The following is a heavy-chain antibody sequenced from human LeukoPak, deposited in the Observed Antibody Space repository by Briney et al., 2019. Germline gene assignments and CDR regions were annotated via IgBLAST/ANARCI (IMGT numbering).Heavy chain of an antibody. CDR1: GGSISSYY. J-gene: IGHJ3*02. CDR3: ARVVTHSGDDAFDI. D-gene: IGHD2-21*02. Sequence: SETLSLTSTVSGGSISSYYWSWIRQPPGKGLEWIGYIYYSGSTNYNPSLKSRVTISVDTSKNQFSLKLSSVTAADTAVYYCARVVTHSGDDAFDIWGQGTMVTVSS. CDR2: IYYSGST. V-gene: IGHV4-59*01.